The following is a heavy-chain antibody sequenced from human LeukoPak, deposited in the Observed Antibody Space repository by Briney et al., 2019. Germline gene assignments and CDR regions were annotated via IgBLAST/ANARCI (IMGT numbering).Heavy chain of an antibody. CDR3: ARERYGNYN. Sequence: GGSLRLSCAASGFTFSGYSMNWVRQAPGKGLEWVSYISSGGSTIYYADSVRGRFTISRDNAKNSLFLQMNSLRAEDTAVYYCARERYGNYNWGQGTLVTVSS. CDR2: ISSGGSTI. CDR1: GFTFSGYS. D-gene: IGHD4-11*01. J-gene: IGHJ4*02. V-gene: IGHV3-48*04.